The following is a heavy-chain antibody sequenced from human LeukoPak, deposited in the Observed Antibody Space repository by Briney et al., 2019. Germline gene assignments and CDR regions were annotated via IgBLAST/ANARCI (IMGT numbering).Heavy chain of an antibody. J-gene: IGHJ6*02. CDR3: AGPIVVVPAAMDWEIYYYYGMDV. CDR1: GFIFSNDA. Sequence: GGSLRLSCAASGFIFSNDAMHWVRQAPGKGLEWVAVISYDGSNKYYADSVKGRFTISRDNSKNTLYLQMNSLRAEDTAVYYCAGPIVVVPAAMDWEIYYYYGMDVWGQGTTVTVSS. D-gene: IGHD2-2*01. CDR2: ISYDGSNK. V-gene: IGHV3-30*03.